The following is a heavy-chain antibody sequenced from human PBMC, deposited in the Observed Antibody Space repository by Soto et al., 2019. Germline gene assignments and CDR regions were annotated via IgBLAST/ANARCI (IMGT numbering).Heavy chain of an antibody. CDR1: GGTFSSYA. D-gene: IGHD2-15*01. CDR2: VIPIFGTA. Sequence: QVQLVQSGAEVKKPGSSVKVSCKASGGTFSSYAISWVRQAPGQGLEWMGGVIPIFGTANYAQKFQGRVTITADESPSTDYMELSSLRSEDTAVYYCASNSGTVVTSPYFYYYGMDVWGQGTTVTVSS. J-gene: IGHJ6*02. CDR3: ASNSGTVVTSPYFYYYGMDV. V-gene: IGHV1-69*01.